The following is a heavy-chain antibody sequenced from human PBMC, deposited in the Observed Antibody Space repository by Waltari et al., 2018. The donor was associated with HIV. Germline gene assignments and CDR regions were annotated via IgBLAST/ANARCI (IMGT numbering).Heavy chain of an antibody. D-gene: IGHD2-2*01. J-gene: IGHJ3*01. Sequence: QVQLVQSGAEVKKPGASVKVSCKASRDSFTTYYLHWVRQAPGQGLEWMGISSPTGGGTAYAQKFQGRVTMTRDTSTNTLYMELTSLRSEDTAVYYCARIAGHCGSTSCYVGAYDVWGQGTMVTVSS. CDR3: ARIAGHCGSTSCYVGAYDV. V-gene: IGHV1-46*01. CDR2: SSPTGGGT. CDR1: RDSFTTYY.